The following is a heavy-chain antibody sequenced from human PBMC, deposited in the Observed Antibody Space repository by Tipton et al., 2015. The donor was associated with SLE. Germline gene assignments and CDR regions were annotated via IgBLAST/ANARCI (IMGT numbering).Heavy chain of an antibody. CDR2: INHSGST. CDR1: GGSISSYY. V-gene: IGHV4-34*01. CDR3: ARGQIFGVVRYAFDI. J-gene: IGHJ3*02. Sequence: AGLVKPSETLSLTCTVSGGSISSYYWSWIRQPPGKGLEWIGEINHSGSTNYNPSLKSRVTISVDTSKNQFSLKLSSVTAADTAVYYCARGQIFGVVRYAFDICGQGTMVTVTS. D-gene: IGHD3-3*01.